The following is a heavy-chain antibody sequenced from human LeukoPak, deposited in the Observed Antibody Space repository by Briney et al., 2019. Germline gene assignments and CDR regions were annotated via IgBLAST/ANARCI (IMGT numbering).Heavy chain of an antibody. V-gene: IGHV3-66*02. CDR3: ARGPNWAHIDY. Sequence: GGSLRLSCAASGFTVTSNYMSWVRQAPGKGLEWVSVIYSGGNTYYADSVKGRFTISRDNSKNTLYLQMNSLRAEDTAVYYCARGPNWAHIDYWGQGTRVTVSS. CDR1: GFTVTSNY. D-gene: IGHD7-27*01. J-gene: IGHJ4*02. CDR2: IYSGGNT.